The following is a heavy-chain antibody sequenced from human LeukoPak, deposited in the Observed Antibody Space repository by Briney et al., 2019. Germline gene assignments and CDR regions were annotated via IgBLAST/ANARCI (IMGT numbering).Heavy chain of an antibody. D-gene: IGHD2-2*01. CDR3: VRSASYCSSTSCHRWFDP. J-gene: IGHJ5*02. CDR1: GFTVSSNY. V-gene: IGHV3-66*01. Sequence: GGSLRLSCAASGFTVSSNYMSWVRQAPGKGLEWVSVIYSGGSTYYADSVKGRFTISRDNSKNTLYLQMNSLRAEDTAVYYCVRSASYCSSTSCHRWFDPWGQGTLVTVSS. CDR2: IYSGGST.